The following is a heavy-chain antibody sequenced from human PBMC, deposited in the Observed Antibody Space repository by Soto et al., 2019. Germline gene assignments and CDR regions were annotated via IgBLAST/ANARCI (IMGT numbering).Heavy chain of an antibody. D-gene: IGHD3-10*01. CDR2: IYYSGST. J-gene: IGHJ5*02. Sequence: SETLSLTCTVSGGSISSYYWSWIRQPPGKGLEWIGYIYYSGSTNYNPSLKRRVTISVDTSKNQFSLKLSSVTAADTAVYYCARLDYYGSGSHFDPWGQGTLVTVSS. CDR3: ARLDYYGSGSHFDP. V-gene: IGHV4-59*01. CDR1: GGSISSYY.